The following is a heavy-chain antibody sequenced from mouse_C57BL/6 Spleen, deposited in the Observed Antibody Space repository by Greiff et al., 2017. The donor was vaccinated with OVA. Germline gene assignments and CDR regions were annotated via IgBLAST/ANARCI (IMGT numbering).Heavy chain of an antibody. CDR1: GYTFTSYW. CDR3: ARSGDYDVRFFAY. CDR2: IHPNSGST. V-gene: IGHV1-64*01. Sequence: QVQLKQPGAELVKPGASVKLSCKASGYTFTSYWMHWVKQRPGQGLEWIGMIHPNSGSTNYNEKFKSKATLTVDKSSSTAYMQLSSLTSEDSAVYYCARSGDYDVRFFAYWGQGTLVTVSA. J-gene: IGHJ3*01. D-gene: IGHD2-4*01.